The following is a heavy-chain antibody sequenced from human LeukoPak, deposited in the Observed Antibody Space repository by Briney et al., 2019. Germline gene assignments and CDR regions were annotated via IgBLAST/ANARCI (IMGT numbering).Heavy chain of an antibody. V-gene: IGHV4-59*08. Sequence: PSETLSLTCAVYGGSVSSYYWTWIRQPPGKGLEWIGYIYYTGGTNYNPSLNSRVTISVDTSKNQFSLKLSSVTAADTAVYYCGGAAAPDWFDPWGRGTLVIVSS. J-gene: IGHJ5*02. D-gene: IGHD6-13*01. CDR1: GGSVSSYY. CDR2: IYYTGGT. CDR3: GGAAAPDWFDP.